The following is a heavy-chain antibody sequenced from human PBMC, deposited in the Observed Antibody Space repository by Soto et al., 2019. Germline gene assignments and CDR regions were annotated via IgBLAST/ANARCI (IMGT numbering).Heavy chain of an antibody. Sequence: QVQLVESGGGVVQPGRSLRLSCAASGFTFSSYGMHWVRQAPGKGLEWVAVISYDGSNKYYADSVKGRFTISRDNSKNTLYLPMNSLRAEDTAVYYCARSSSGWSYSFDYWGQGTLVTVAS. V-gene: IGHV3-30*03. D-gene: IGHD6-19*01. CDR2: ISYDGSNK. J-gene: IGHJ4*02. CDR3: ARSSSGWSYSFDY. CDR1: GFTFSSYG.